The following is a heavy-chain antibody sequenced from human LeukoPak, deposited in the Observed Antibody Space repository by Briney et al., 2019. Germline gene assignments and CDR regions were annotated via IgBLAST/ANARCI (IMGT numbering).Heavy chain of an antibody. V-gene: IGHV1-2*02. D-gene: IGHD6-6*01. CDR2: INPNSGDT. CDR1: GYTFTGYY. Sequence: ASVKVSCKASGYTFTGYYMHWVRQAPGQGLEWMGWINPNSGDTNYAQKFQGRVTMTRDTSISTAYMELSRLRSDDTAVYYCARVTAYRGQQRVERGFDYWGQGALVTVSS. CDR3: ARVTAYRGQQRVERGFDY. J-gene: IGHJ4*02.